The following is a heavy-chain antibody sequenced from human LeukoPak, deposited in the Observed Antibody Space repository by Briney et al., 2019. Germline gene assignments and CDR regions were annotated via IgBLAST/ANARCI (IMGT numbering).Heavy chain of an antibody. D-gene: IGHD6-19*01. CDR1: GYTFTSYY. J-gene: IGHJ4*02. V-gene: IGHV1-69*06. CDR3: ARVPREGSGWYVDY. CDR2: IIPIFGTA. Sequence: SVKVSCKASGYTFTSYYMHWVRQAPGQGLEWMGGIIPIFGTANYAQKFQGRVTITADKSTSTAYMELSSLRSEDTAVYYCARVPREGSGWYVDYWGQGTLVTVSS.